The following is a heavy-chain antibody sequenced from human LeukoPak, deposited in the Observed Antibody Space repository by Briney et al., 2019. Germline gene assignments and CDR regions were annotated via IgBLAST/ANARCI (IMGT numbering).Heavy chain of an antibody. CDR3: AKGGGYDYSIFDY. Sequence: GGSLRLSCAASGFIFSNYEMNWVRQAPGKGLEWVAVISYDGSNKYYADSVKGRFTISRDNSKNTLYLQMNSLRAEDTAVYCCAKGGGYDYSIFDYWGQGTLVTVSS. CDR1: GFIFSNYE. J-gene: IGHJ4*02. D-gene: IGHD5-12*01. V-gene: IGHV3-30*18. CDR2: ISYDGSNK.